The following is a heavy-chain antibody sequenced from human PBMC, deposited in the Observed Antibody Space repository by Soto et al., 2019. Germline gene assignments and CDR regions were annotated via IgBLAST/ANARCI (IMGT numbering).Heavy chain of an antibody. J-gene: IGHJ2*01. Sequence: GGSLRLSCAASGFTFSNAWMSWVRQAPGKGLEWVGRIKSKTDGGTTDYAAPVKGRFTISRDDSKNTLYLQMNSLKTEDTAVYYCTTERYDFWSGYYTAGFDLWGRGTLVTAPQ. CDR3: TTERYDFWSGYYTAGFDL. CDR2: IKSKTDGGTT. V-gene: IGHV3-15*01. D-gene: IGHD3-3*01. CDR1: GFTFSNAW.